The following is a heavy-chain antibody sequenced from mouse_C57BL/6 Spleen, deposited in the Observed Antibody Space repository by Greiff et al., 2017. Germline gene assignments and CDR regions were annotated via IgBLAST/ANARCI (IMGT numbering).Heavy chain of an antibody. J-gene: IGHJ2*01. Sequence: QVQLQQSGAELVKPGASVKISCKASGYAFSSYWMNWVKQRPGKGLEWIGQIYPGDGDTNYNGKFKGKATLTADKSSSTAYMQLSSLTSEDSAIYFCAAGGGNYYFDYWGQGTTLTVSS. CDR3: AAGGGNYYFDY. CDR1: GYAFSSYW. V-gene: IGHV1-80*01. CDR2: IYPGDGDT. D-gene: IGHD1-1*01.